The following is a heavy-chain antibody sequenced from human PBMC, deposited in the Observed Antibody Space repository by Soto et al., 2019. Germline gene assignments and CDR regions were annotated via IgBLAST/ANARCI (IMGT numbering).Heavy chain of an antibody. D-gene: IGHD3-3*01. J-gene: IGHJ4*02. CDR1: GLSLDCYY. CDR3: ARGVDSWSGYLF. CDR2: IHHSGST. V-gene: IGHV4-34*01. Sequence: SETLSLTCAVDGLSLDCYYWIWVRQSPGKGLEWIGEIHHSGSTKYNPSLKGRVSLSVDTSTKQFSLRLTSVTAADRGVYYCARGVDSWSGYLFWGQGAPVTVSS.